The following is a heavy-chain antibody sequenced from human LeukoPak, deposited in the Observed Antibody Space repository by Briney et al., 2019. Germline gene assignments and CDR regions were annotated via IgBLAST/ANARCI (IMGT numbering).Heavy chain of an antibody. CDR1: GFTFSNYA. Sequence: GGSLRLSCAASGFTFSNYAMGWVRQAPGKGLEWVSSISASGGSTYYADSVKGRFTISRDNSQNTLYLQVNSLRAEDTAIYYCAKLSYSSGSYFDYWGQGTLVTVSS. CDR2: ISASGGST. D-gene: IGHD6-19*01. V-gene: IGHV3-23*01. J-gene: IGHJ4*02. CDR3: AKLSYSSGSYFDY.